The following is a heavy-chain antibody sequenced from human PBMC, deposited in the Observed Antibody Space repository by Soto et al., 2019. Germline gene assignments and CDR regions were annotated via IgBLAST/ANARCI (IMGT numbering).Heavy chain of an antibody. CDR3: ARLGYCSSTSCYVLILDY. D-gene: IGHD2-2*01. CDR1: GGSISSYY. V-gene: IGHV4-59*01. J-gene: IGHJ4*02. Sequence: QVQLQESGPGLVKPSETLSLTCTVSGGSISSYYWSWIRQPPGKGLEWIGYIYYSGSTNYNPSLKRRVTLSVDTSKNQFSLKLSSVTAADTAVYYCARLGYCSSTSCYVLILDYWGQGTLVTVSS. CDR2: IYYSGST.